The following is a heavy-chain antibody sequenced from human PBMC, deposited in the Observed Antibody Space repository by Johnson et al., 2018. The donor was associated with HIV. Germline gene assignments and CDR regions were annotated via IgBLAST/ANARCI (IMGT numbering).Heavy chain of an antibody. Sequence: QVQLVESGGGLVKPGGSLRLSCAASGFIFSDYYMNWIRQAPGKGLEWVSYFSSSGTTIYYADSVKGRFTISRDNAKNSLYLQMNSLRAEDTAVYYCARIAAAAIDDFDIWGQGTMVTVSS. J-gene: IGHJ3*02. CDR1: GFIFSDYY. CDR2: FSSSGTTI. CDR3: ARIAAAAIDDFDI. V-gene: IGHV3-11*04. D-gene: IGHD6-13*01.